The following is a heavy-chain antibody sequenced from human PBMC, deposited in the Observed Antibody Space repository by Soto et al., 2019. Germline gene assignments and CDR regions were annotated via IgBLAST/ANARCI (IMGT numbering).Heavy chain of an antibody. V-gene: IGHV4-59*08. Sequence: SETLSLTCTVSGGSISSYYWSWIRQPPGKGLEWIGYIYYSGSTNYNPSLKSRVTISVDTSKNQFSLKLSSVTAADTAVYYCERHGWYYDRGDWFDPWGQGTLVTVSS. D-gene: IGHD3-22*01. CDR3: ERHGWYYDRGDWFDP. CDR2: IYYSGST. CDR1: GGSISSYY. J-gene: IGHJ5*02.